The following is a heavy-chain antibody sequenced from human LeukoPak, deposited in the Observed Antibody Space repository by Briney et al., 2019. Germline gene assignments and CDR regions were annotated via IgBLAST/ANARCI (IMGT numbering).Heavy chain of an antibody. CDR3: AKGGLYRSSGLNWFDP. D-gene: IGHD5-12*01. V-gene: IGHV3-9*01. CDR1: GLTFDDYA. J-gene: IGHJ5*02. Sequence: PGRSLRLSCAASGLTFDDYAMHWVRHAPGKGLEWVSGISWNSGSIGYADSVKGRLTISRDNAKNSLYLQMNSQRAEDTALYYCAKGGLYRSSGLNWFDPWGQGTLVTVSS. CDR2: ISWNSGSI.